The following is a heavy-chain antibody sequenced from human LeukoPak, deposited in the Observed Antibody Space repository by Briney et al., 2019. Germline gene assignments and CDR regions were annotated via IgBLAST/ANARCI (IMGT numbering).Heavy chain of an antibody. CDR1: GYTFTGYW. J-gene: IGHJ4*02. CDR3: ARPARYGSGDY. V-gene: IGHV5-51*01. Sequence: GESLKISCQTSGYTFTGYWIGWVRQMPGKGLEWVALVYPADSDTRYSPSFRGRVTISGDRSISTAYLQWSSLKASDTAMYYCARPARYGSGDYWGQGTLVTVSS. CDR2: VYPADSDT. D-gene: IGHD3-10*01.